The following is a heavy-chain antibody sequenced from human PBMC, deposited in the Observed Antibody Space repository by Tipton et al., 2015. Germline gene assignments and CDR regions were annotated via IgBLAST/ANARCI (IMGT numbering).Heavy chain of an antibody. J-gene: IGHJ4*02. CDR3: ARETTYYYDSSGGPVNYFDY. Sequence: TLSLTCAISGDSVSSNSAAWNWIRQSPSRGLEWLGNTYYRSKWYSDYAVSVKSRITINSDTSKNQFSLQLNSVTPEDTAVYYCARETTYYYDSSGGPVNYFDYWGQGTLVTVSS. V-gene: IGHV6-1*01. CDR2: TYYRSKWYS. CDR1: GDSVSSNSAA. D-gene: IGHD3-22*01.